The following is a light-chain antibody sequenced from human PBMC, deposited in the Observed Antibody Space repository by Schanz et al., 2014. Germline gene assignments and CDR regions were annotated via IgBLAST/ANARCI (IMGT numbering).Light chain of an antibody. CDR2: KAS. J-gene: IGKJ1*01. CDR3: QQSYSTLTWT. Sequence: DIQMTQSPSTLSASVGDRVTLTCRASQSISSWLAWYQQKPGKAPKLLIYKASTLQPGVPSRFSGSGSGTEFTLTISSLQPDDFATYYCQQSYSTLTWTFGQGTKVEIK. V-gene: IGKV1-5*03. CDR1: QSISSW.